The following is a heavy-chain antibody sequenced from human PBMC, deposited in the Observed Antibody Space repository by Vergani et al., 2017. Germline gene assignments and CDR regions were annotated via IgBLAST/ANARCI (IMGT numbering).Heavy chain of an antibody. V-gene: IGHV3-9*01. CDR2: ISWNSGSI. J-gene: IGHJ4*02. Sequence: EVQLVESGGGLVQPGRSLRLSCAASGFTFDDYAMHWVRQAPGKGLEWVSGISWNSGSIGYADSVKGRFTTSRDNAKNSLYLQMNSLRAEDTALYYCAKVRYCGGDCYGGFDYWGQGTLVTVSS. CDR3: AKVRYCGGDCYGGFDY. D-gene: IGHD2-21*01. CDR1: GFTFDDYA.